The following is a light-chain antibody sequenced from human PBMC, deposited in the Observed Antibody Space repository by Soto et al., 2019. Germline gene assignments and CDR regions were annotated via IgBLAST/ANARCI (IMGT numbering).Light chain of an antibody. CDR1: QTISTW. Sequence: DIQMTQSPSTLSASVGDRVTITCRASQTISTWLAWYQQKPGKAPQLLIFDASTLESGVPSRFSGSGSGTEFTLTISSLQPDDFATYHCQLYQSYSPLFGPGTKVEIK. CDR2: DAS. V-gene: IGKV1-5*01. CDR3: QLYQSYSPL. J-gene: IGKJ1*01.